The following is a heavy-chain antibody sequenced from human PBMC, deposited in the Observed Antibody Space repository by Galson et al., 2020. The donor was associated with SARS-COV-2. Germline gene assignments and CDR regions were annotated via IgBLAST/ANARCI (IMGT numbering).Heavy chain of an antibody. J-gene: IGHJ4*02. D-gene: IGHD6-6*01. CDR3: ARHNSSSSGWDLYYFDY. Sequence: SVKVSCKASGGTFSSYAISWVRQAPGQGLEWMGGIIPIFGTANYAQKFQGRVTITADESTSTAYMELSSLRSEDTAMYYCARHNSSSSGWDLYYFDYWGQGTLVTVSS. V-gene: IGHV1-69*13. CDR1: GGTFSSYA. CDR2: IIPIFGTA.